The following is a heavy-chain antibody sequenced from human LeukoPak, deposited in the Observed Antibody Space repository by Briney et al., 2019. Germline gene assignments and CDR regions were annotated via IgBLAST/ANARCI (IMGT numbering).Heavy chain of an antibody. CDR1: GFSFSRYW. D-gene: IGHD3-9*01. Sequence: GGSLRLSCAASGFSFSRYWMSWVRQTPGKGLEWVANIKEDGSEKHYVDSVKGRFSISRDNAKNSVYLQMNSLRAEDTAVYYCARDRYFSYWGQGTLVTVSS. CDR2: IKEDGSEK. V-gene: IGHV3-7*01. CDR3: ARDRYFSY. J-gene: IGHJ4*02.